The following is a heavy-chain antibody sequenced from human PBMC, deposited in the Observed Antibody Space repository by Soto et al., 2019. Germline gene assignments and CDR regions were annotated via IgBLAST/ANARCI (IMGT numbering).Heavy chain of an antibody. Sequence: GASVKVSCKASGYTFTSHGVTWVRRAPGQGLEWMGWMSANTGNTESAQKLQGRVTMTRATSTSAAYMELRSLRSDDTAVYDCARDSPLASRGWFVPVGQGTWVTVSS. CDR2: MSANTGNT. CDR1: GYTFTSHG. CDR3: ARDSPLASRGWFVP. V-gene: IGHV1-18*04. J-gene: IGHJ5*02.